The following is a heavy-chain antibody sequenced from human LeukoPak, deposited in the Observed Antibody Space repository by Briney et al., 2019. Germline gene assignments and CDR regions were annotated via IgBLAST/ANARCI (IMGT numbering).Heavy chain of an antibody. D-gene: IGHD6-13*01. CDR1: GFTFSSYW. J-gene: IGHJ6*03. V-gene: IGHV3-74*01. CDR3: TRGLAAVYYYYYYMDV. CDR2: INSDGSST. Sequence: GGSLRLSCAASGFTFSSYWMHWVRQAPGKGLVWVSRINSDGSSTSYADSVKGRFTISRDNAKNTLYLQMNSLRAEDTAVYYCTRGLAAVYYYYYYMDVWGKGTTVTVSS.